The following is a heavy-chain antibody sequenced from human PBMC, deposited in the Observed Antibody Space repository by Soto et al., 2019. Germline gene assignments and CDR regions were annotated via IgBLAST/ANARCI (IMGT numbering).Heavy chain of an antibody. CDR2: ISGSGGST. CDR1: GFTFSSYA. D-gene: IGHD2-2*01. CDR3: AKSPYCSSTSCYGANYYYYYMDV. J-gene: IGHJ6*03. V-gene: IGHV3-23*01. Sequence: EVQLLESGGGLVQPGGSLRLSCAASGFTFSSYAMSWVRQAPGKGLEWVSAISGSGGSTYYADSVKGRFTISRDNSKNPLYLQMNSLRAEDTAVYYCAKSPYCSSTSCYGANYYYYYMDVWGKGTTVTVSS.